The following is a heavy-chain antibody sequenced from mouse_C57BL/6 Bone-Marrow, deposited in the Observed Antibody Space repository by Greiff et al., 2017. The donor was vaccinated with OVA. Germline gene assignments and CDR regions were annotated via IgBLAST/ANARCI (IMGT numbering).Heavy chain of an antibody. D-gene: IGHD2-3*01. CDR3: ASHDGYYNAMDY. CDR1: GFSLTSYG. V-gene: IGHV2-2*01. J-gene: IGHJ4*01. CDR2: IWSGGST. Sequence: VKLVESGPGLVQPSQSLSITCTVSGFSLTSYGVHWVRQSTGKGLEWLGVIWSGGSTDYNAAFISRLSISKDNSKSQVFFKMNSLQADDTAIYYCASHDGYYNAMDYWGQGTSVTVSS.